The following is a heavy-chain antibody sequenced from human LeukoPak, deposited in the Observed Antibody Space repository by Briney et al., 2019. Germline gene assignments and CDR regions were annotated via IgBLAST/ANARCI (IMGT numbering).Heavy chain of an antibody. D-gene: IGHD3-16*01. CDR1: GFTFRTYG. CDR3: AKDASEGGADYYFDH. CDR2: ISYAANDK. J-gene: IGHJ4*02. V-gene: IGHV3-30*18. Sequence: GGSLRLSRVASGFTFRTYGIHWVRQAPGKGLEWVAVISYAANDKKYGDSVKGRFTISRDNSKNTLYLQMNSLRAEDTAVYYCAKDASEGGADYYFDHWGQGTLVTVSS.